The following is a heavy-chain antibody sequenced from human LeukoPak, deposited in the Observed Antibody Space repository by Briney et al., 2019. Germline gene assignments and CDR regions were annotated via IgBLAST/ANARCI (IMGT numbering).Heavy chain of an antibody. J-gene: IGHJ5*02. CDR2: INPKNGGT. CDR3: ARGGSGSYSGWFDP. Sequence: GASVKVSCKASGFTFTAYYMHWVRQAPGQGLEWMGWINPKNGGTTYAQNLQGRVTMTRDTSISTAYMEISSLRSDDTAVYYCARGGSGSYSGWFDPWGQGTLVTVSS. D-gene: IGHD3-10*01. CDR1: GFTFTAYY. V-gene: IGHV1-2*02.